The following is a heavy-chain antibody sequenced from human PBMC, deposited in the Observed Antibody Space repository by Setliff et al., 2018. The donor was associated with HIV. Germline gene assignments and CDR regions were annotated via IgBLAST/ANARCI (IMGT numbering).Heavy chain of an antibody. CDR3: ARGGAVSADFDS. J-gene: IGHJ5*01. Sequence: SETLSLTCTVSGGSITGYYWSWIRQPPGKGLEWIGWIYYSGNTRYNPSLKSRVTISLDTSKNRFSLQLTSVTAADTAVYFWARGGAVSADFDSWGQGTLVTVSS. D-gene: IGHD3-16*01. V-gene: IGHV4-59*12. CDR2: IYYSGNT. CDR1: GGSITGYY.